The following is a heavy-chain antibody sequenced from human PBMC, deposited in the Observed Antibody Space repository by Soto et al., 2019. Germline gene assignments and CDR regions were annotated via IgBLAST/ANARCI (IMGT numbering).Heavy chain of an antibody. Sequence: QVQLQESGPGLVKPSGTLSLTCAVSGVSIGSHDWWTWVRQPPGKGLEWIGESHQSGNTNYNSSLESRVTISLDKSKNHFSLKLSSVTVADTAVYYCATRDTGRVYWGQGTLVTVSS. CDR2: SHQSGNT. CDR1: GVSIGSHDW. CDR3: ATRDTGRVY. D-gene: IGHD5-18*01. V-gene: IGHV4-4*02. J-gene: IGHJ4*02.